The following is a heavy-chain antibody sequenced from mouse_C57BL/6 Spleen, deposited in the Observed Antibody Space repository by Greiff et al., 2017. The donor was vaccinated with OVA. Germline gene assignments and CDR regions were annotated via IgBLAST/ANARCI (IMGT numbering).Heavy chain of an antibody. CDR1: GYPITSGYD. J-gene: IGHJ1*03. Sequence: EVQLVESGPGMVKPSQSLSLTCTVTGYPITSGYDWHWIRHFPGNKLEWMGYISYSGSTNYNPSLKSRISITHDTSKNQFFLKLNSVTTEDTATYYCARRSYYGSSHWYFDVWGTGTTVTVSS. V-gene: IGHV3-1*01. D-gene: IGHD1-1*01. CDR3: ARRSYYGSSHWYFDV. CDR2: ISYSGST.